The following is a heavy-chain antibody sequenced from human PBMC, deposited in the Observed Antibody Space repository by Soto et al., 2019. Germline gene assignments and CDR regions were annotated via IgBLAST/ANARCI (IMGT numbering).Heavy chain of an antibody. D-gene: IGHD6-19*01. CDR2: ISFDGSDE. CDR1: GFAFNKYG. V-gene: IGHV3-30*18. Sequence: QVQLVESGGGVVQPGRSLRLSCAASGFAFNKYGVHWVRQAPGEGLEWVSLISFDGSDEWYADSVKGRFTISRDNSKNTLYLQMNSLRPEDKAVYYCAKGYEISPPIASGWYPNYYYGMDVWGQGTTVTVSS. CDR3: AKGYEISPPIASGWYPNYYYGMDV. J-gene: IGHJ6*02.